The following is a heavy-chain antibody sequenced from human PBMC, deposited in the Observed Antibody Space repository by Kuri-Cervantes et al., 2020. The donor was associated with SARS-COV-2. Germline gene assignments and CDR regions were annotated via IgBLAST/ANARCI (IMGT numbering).Heavy chain of an antibody. V-gene: IGHV1-69*13. CDR3: ARGGWFRKPAAISYYYYYMDV. CDR1: RGTFSSYA. J-gene: IGHJ6*03. Sequence: SVKVSCKASRGTFSSYAISWVRQAPRQGLEWMGGIIPIFGTANYAQKFQGRVTITADESTSTAYMELSSLRSEDTAVYYCARGGWFRKPAAISYYYYYMDVWGKGTTVTVSS. D-gene: IGHD2-2*01. CDR2: IIPIFGTA.